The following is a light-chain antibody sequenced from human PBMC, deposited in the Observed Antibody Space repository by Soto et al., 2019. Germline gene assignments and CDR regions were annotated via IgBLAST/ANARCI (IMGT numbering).Light chain of an antibody. CDR1: SSDVGGYNN. CDR3: SSYTSTSTRV. V-gene: IGLV2-14*03. Sequence: QSALTQPASVSGSPGQSIAISCTGTSSDVGGYNNVSWYQQHPGKAPKLMIYDVSNRPSGVSDRFSGSKSGNTASLTISGLQTEDEADYYCSSYTSTSTRVFGGGTKVTVL. J-gene: IGLJ2*01. CDR2: DVS.